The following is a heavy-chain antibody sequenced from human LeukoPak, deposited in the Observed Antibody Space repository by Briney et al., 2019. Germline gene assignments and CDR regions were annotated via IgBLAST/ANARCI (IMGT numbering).Heavy chain of an antibody. J-gene: IGHJ6*02. D-gene: IGHD5-12*01. V-gene: IGHV4-30-2*01. Sequence: SETLSLTCAVSGGSISSGGYSWSWIRQPPGKGLEWIGYIYHSGSTYYNPSLKSRVTISVDTSKNQFSLKLSSVTAADTAVYYCARDIVATTYYYYYGMDVWGQGTTVTVSS. CDR1: GGSISSGGYS. CDR2: IYHSGST. CDR3: ARDIVATTYYYYYGMDV.